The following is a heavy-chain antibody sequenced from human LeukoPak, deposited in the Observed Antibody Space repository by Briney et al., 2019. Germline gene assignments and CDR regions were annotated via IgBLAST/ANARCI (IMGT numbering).Heavy chain of an antibody. V-gene: IGHV3-30*04. J-gene: IGHJ4*02. CDR1: GFTFSGYA. CDR3: ARSLVTTIDY. CDR2: ISYDGSNK. Sequence: PGRSLRLSCAASGFTFSGYAMHWVRQAPGKGLEWVAVISYDGSNKYYADSVKGRFTISRDNSKNTLYLQMNSLRAEDTAVYYCARSLVTTIDYWGQGTLVTVSS. D-gene: IGHD4-11*01.